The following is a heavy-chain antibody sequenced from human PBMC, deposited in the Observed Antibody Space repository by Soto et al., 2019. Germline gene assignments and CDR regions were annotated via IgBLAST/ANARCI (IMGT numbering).Heavy chain of an antibody. J-gene: IGHJ6*02. CDR1: GFTVSSNY. V-gene: IGHV3-66*01. D-gene: IGHD3-9*01. CDR2: IYSGGST. Sequence: GGSLRLSCAASGFTVSSNYMSWVRQAPGKGLGWVSVIYSGGSTYYADSVKGRFTISRDNSKNTLYLQMNSLRAEDTAVYYCARDSIETYYDILTGPTAYYYYYGMDVWGQGTTVTSP. CDR3: ARDSIETYYDILTGPTAYYYYYGMDV.